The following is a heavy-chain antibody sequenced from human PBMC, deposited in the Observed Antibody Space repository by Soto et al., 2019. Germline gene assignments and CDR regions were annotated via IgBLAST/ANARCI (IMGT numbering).Heavy chain of an antibody. CDR1: GGSISSSSYY. J-gene: IGHJ4*02. V-gene: IGHV4-39*01. CDR3: ARVTIFSYSFDY. Sequence: QLQLQESGPGLVKPSETLSLTCTVSGGSISSSSYYWGWIRQPPGKGLEWIGSIYYSGSTYYNPSLKRRVTISVDTSKNQFSLKLSSVTAADTAVYYCARVTIFSYSFDYWGQGTLVTVSS. CDR2: IYYSGST. D-gene: IGHD3-3*01.